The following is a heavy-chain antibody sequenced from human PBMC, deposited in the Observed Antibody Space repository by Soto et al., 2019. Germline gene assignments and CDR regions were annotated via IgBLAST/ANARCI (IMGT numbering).Heavy chain of an antibody. CDR2: ISAYNGNT. V-gene: IGHV1-18*04. CDR1: GYTFTSYG. CDR3: ARERYRGGWSLFDY. J-gene: IGHJ4*02. D-gene: IGHD6-19*01. Sequence: ASVKVSCKASGYTFTSYGISWVRQAPGQGLEWMGWISAYNGNTNYAQKLQGRVTMTTDTSTSTAYMELRSLRSDDTAVYYCARERYRGGWSLFDYWCQGTLLTVSS.